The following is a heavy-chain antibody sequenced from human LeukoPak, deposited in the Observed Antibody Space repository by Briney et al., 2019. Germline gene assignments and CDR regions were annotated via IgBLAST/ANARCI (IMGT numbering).Heavy chain of an antibody. J-gene: IGHJ4*02. CDR1: GGSISGSSSY. Sequence: PSETLSLTCTVSGGSISGSSSYWGWIRQPPGKGLEWIGSIYYSGSTYYNPSLKSRITISVDTSKNQFSLKLSSVTAADTAVYYCARLDDSSGYFHWGQGTLVTVSS. CDR3: ARLDDSSGYFH. CDR2: IYYSGST. V-gene: IGHV4-39*01. D-gene: IGHD3-22*01.